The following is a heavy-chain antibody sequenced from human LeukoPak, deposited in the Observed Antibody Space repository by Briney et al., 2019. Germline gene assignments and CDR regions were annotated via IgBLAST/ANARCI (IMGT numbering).Heavy chain of an antibody. CDR3: AGKYFYDSSGPYFYVDW. CDR2: IHQSGNT. J-gene: IGHJ4*02. CDR1: EYSISTGY. Sequence: SETLSLTCTVSEYSISTGYWGWIRQPPGKGLECIGAIHQSGNTYYDPSLRSRVTVSIDTTKNQFSLKLSSVTAADTAVYYCAGKYFYDSSGPYFYVDWWGQGTLVTVSA. V-gene: IGHV4-38-2*02. D-gene: IGHD3-22*01.